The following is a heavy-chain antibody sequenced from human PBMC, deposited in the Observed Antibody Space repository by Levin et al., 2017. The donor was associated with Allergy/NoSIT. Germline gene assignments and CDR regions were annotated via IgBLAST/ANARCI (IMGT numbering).Heavy chain of an antibody. CDR3: ARDSMVKPLGYYYGMDV. J-gene: IGHJ6*02. CDR1: GFPFSSYA. CDR2: ISYDGSNK. V-gene: IGHV3-30-3*01. D-gene: IGHD5-18*01. Sequence: LSLTCAASGFPFSSYAMHWVRQAPGKGLEWVAVISYDGSNKYYADSVKGRFTISRDNSKNTLYLQMNSLRAEDTAVYYCARDSMVKPLGYYYGMDVWGQGTTVTVSS.